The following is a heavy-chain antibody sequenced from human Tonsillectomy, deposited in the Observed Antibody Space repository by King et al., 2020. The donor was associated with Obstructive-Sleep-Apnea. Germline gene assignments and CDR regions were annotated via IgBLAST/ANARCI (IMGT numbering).Heavy chain of an antibody. D-gene: IGHD6-6*01. V-gene: IGHV3-43D*03. CDR3: AKGHYSSSSGFDY. Sequence: VQLVESGGVVVQPGGSLRLSCAASGFTFDDYAMHWVRQAPGKGLEWVSLISWGGGSTYYADSVKGRFTISRDNSKNSLYLQMNSLRAEDTALYYCAKGHYSSSSGFDYWGQGTLVTVSS. J-gene: IGHJ4*02. CDR2: ISWGGGST. CDR1: GFTFDDYA.